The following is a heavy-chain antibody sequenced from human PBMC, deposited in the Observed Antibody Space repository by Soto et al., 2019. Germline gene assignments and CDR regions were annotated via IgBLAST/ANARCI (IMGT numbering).Heavy chain of an antibody. Sequence: QLQLQESGPGLVKPSATLSLTCTVSGGSISSSSYYWAWIRQPPGKGLEWIASMYHSGSTYYNPSLKSRVTISVDTSKNQFSLHLTSVTAADTAVYDCARPGGTNLRDYFDSWGQGTRVTVSS. V-gene: IGHV4-39*01. J-gene: IGHJ4*02. D-gene: IGHD1-26*01. CDR2: MYHSGST. CDR1: GGSISSSSYY. CDR3: ARPGGTNLRDYFDS.